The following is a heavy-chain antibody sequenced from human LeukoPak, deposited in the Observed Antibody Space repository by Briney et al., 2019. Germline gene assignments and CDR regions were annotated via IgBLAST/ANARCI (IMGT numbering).Heavy chain of an antibody. CDR1: GYIFTGYY. CDR3: ARGPDSSYYDILTGYNYYYYYMDV. V-gene: IGHV1-2*02. J-gene: IGHJ6*03. Sequence: ASVKVSCKASGYIFTGYYMHWVRQAPGQGLEWMGWINPISGGTNYAQKFQGRVTMTRDTSISTGYMELSSLRSDDTAVYYCARGPDSSYYDILTGYNYYYYYMDVWGKGTTVTISS. CDR2: INPISGGT. D-gene: IGHD3-9*01.